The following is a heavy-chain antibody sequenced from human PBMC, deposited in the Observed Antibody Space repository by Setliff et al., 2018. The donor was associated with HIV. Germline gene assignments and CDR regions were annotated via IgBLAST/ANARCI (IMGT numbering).Heavy chain of an antibody. V-gene: IGHV4-4*09. CDR3: ARGLSFYDPGGFDY. J-gene: IGHJ4*02. D-gene: IGHD3-22*01. Sequence: SETLSLTCTVSGASISGFYWSWIRQPPGKGLQWIGYIYTSGPTNYNRSLESRVTISVDTSKNQFSLKLSSVTAADTAVYYCARGLSFYDPGGFDYWGQGTLVTVSS. CDR1: GASISGFY. CDR2: IYTSGPT.